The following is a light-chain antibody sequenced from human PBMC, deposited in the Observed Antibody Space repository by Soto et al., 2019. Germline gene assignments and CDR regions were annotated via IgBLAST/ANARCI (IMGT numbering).Light chain of an antibody. CDR3: MQALQTPPT. V-gene: IGKV2-28*01. J-gene: IGKJ1*01. Sequence: DIVMTQSPLSLPVTPGEPASISCRSSQSLLHNNGYNYLDWYLQKPGQSPQLLIYLGSYRASGVPDRFSGSGSRTDFTLKISRVEAEDVGVYYCMQALQTPPTFGQGTKLEI. CDR1: QSLLHNNGYNY. CDR2: LGS.